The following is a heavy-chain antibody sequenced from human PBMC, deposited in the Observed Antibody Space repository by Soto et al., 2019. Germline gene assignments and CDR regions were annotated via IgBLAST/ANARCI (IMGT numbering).Heavy chain of an antibody. CDR1: GGSISSGGYY. J-gene: IGHJ4*02. Sequence: SETLSLTCTVSGGSISSGGYYWSWIRQHPGKGLEWIGYIYYSGSTYYNPSLKSRVTISVDTSKNQFSLKLSSVTAADTAVYYCARGLITGSQYSGGWYYFDSWGQGTQVTVS. CDR2: IYYSGST. CDR3: ARGLITGSQYSGGWYYFDS. D-gene: IGHD1-26*01. V-gene: IGHV4-31*03.